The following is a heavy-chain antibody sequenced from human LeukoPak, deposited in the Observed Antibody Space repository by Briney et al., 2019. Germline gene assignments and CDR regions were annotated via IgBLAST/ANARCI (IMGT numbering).Heavy chain of an antibody. J-gene: IGHJ5*01. Sequence: GESLKISCQGSGYSFTNYWIGWVRHMPGRGLDWMAIVYPGDSHTKYNPSFQGQVTISADKSSSTAYLQWISLRASDTAIYYCVRTPTCNSGSCYPNWFDSWGQGTLVTVSS. D-gene: IGHD2/OR15-2a*01. CDR3: VRTPTCNSGSCYPNWFDS. CDR1: GYSFTNYW. V-gene: IGHV5-51*01. CDR2: VYPGDSHT.